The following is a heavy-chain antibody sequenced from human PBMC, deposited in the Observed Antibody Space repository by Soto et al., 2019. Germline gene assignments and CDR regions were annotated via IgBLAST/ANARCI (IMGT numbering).Heavy chain of an antibody. Sequence: QVQLVQSGAEVKKPGASVKVSCKASGYTFTNYYMHWVRQAPGQGLEWVGIINPNGGGTTCAQQFQGRVTMTRDTSTSTVYRGLGSLRSEDTAVYYCSRAGGWELGYWGQGTLVTVSS. D-gene: IGHD1-26*01. CDR3: SRAGGWELGY. J-gene: IGHJ4*02. CDR1: GYTFTNYY. V-gene: IGHV1-46*03. CDR2: INPNGGGT.